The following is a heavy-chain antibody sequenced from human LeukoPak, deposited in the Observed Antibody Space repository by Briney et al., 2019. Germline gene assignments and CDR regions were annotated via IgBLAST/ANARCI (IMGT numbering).Heavy chain of an antibody. Sequence: SETLSLTCAVYGGSFSGYYWSWIRQPPGKGLEWIGEINHSGSTNYNPSLKSRVTISVDTSKNQFPLKLSSVTAADTAVYYCARLGDYVWGSYRYTRYFDYWGQGTLVTASS. J-gene: IGHJ4*02. CDR3: ARLGDYVWGSYRYTRYFDY. CDR2: INHSGST. V-gene: IGHV4-34*01. CDR1: GGSFSGYY. D-gene: IGHD3-16*02.